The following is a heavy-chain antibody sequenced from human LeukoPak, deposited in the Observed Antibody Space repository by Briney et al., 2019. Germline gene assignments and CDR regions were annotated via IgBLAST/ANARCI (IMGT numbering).Heavy chain of an antibody. CDR1: GYTFTSYD. Sequence: ASVKVSCKASGYTFTSYDINWVRQATGQGLEWMGWMNPNSGNTGYAQKFQSRVTMTRNTSISTAYIELSSLRSEDTAVYYCARGLTYYYDSSGYSGYYYYYGMDVWGQGTTVTVSS. J-gene: IGHJ6*02. CDR3: ARGLTYYYDSSGYSGYYYYYGMDV. D-gene: IGHD3-22*01. V-gene: IGHV1-8*01. CDR2: MNPNSGNT.